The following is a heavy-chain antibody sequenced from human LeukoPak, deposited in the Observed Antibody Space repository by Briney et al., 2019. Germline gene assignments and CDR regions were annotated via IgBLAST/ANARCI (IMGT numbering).Heavy chain of an antibody. Sequence: SETLSLTRTVSGGSISSYYWSWIRQPPGKGLEWIGYIYYSGSTNYNPSLKSRVTISVDTSKNQFSLKLSSVTAADTAVYYCARAGYSSSWYFDYWGQGTLVTVSS. CDR3: ARAGYSSSWYFDY. J-gene: IGHJ4*02. CDR1: GGSISSYY. D-gene: IGHD6-13*01. V-gene: IGHV4-59*01. CDR2: IYYSGST.